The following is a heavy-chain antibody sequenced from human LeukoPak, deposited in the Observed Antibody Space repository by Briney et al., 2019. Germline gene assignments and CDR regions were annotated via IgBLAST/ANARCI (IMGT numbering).Heavy chain of an antibody. J-gene: IGHJ6*03. D-gene: IGHD6-6*01. CDR1: GDSVSSNSAA. CDR2: TYYRSKWYN. V-gene: IGHV6-1*01. Sequence: SQTLSLTCAISGDSVSSNSAAWNWIRQSPSRGLEWLGRTYYRSKWYNDYAVSVKSRITINPDTSKNQFSLQLNSVTPEDTAVYYCARGRVEGLAARPRYYYYYYMDVWGKGTTVTVSS. CDR3: ARGRVEGLAARPRYYYYYYMDV.